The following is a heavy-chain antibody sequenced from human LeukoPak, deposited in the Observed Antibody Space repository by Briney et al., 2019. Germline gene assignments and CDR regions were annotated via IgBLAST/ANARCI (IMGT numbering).Heavy chain of an antibody. CDR3: ARDRDWPDAFDI. CDR2: ISSNEGST. D-gene: IGHD3/OR15-3a*01. V-gene: IGHV3-64*01. CDR1: GFTFSSYA. Sequence: GGPLRLSCAASGFTFSSYAMHWVRQAPGKGLEYVSGISSNEGSTYYANSVKGRFTISRDNSKNTLYLQMGSLRAEDMAVYCCARDRDWPDAFDIWGQGTMVTVSS. J-gene: IGHJ3*02.